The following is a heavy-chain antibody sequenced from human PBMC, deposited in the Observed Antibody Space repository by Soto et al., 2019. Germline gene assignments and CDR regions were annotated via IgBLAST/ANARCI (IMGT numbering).Heavy chain of an antibody. Sequence: GGSLRLSCAASGFPFSSYGMNWVRQAPGKGLEWVSYISSSSTTIYYADSVKGRFTIFRDNAKNSLYLQLTSLRAEDTAVYYCAKGGRQWLVTSDFNYWGQGALVTVS. CDR1: GFPFSSYG. CDR3: AKGGRQWLVTSDFNY. V-gene: IGHV3-48*01. D-gene: IGHD6-19*01. J-gene: IGHJ4*02. CDR2: ISSSSTTI.